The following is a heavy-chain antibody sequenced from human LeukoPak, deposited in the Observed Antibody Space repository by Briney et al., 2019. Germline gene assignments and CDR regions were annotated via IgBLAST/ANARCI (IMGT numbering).Heavy chain of an antibody. CDR2: INNDGRST. CDR3: ARDGGSESYRNGHFDF. Sequence: PGGSLRLSCAASGFTFDNYWMHWVRHVPGKEPVGVSRINNDGRSTAYAGFVKGRFTISRDNAKNTLYLQMNRLSAEDTAVYYCARDGGSESYRNGHFDFWGRGTLVTVSS. CDR1: GFTFDNYW. D-gene: IGHD3-10*01. J-gene: IGHJ4*02. V-gene: IGHV3-74*03.